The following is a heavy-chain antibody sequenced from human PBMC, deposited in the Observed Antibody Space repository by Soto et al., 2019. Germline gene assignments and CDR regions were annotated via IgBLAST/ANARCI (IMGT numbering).Heavy chain of an antibody. D-gene: IGHD3-22*01. CDR2: ISSSSTYI. CDR1: GFTFSSHS. V-gene: IGHV3-21*01. CDR3: ARHPRDSSGYWYYFDY. J-gene: IGHJ4*02. Sequence: EVQLVESGGGLVKPGGSLRLSCAASGFTFSSHSMNWVRQAPGKGLEWVSSISSSSTYIYYADSVKGRFTISRDNAKNSLYLQMNSRRAEDTAVYYCARHPRDSSGYWYYFDYWGQGTLVTVSS.